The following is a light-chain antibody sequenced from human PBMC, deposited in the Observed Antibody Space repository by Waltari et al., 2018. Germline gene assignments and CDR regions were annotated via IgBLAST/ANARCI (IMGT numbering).Light chain of an antibody. V-gene: IGLV2-14*01. Sequence: QSALTQPASVSWSPGQSITISCTGSSSDVGGYNYFSWYQQHPGKAPKLMIFDVSKWPSGVSYRFSGSKSGHTASLSISGLQAEDEADYFCSSYTSSSTLVFGTGTKVTVL. CDR2: DVS. CDR1: SSDVGGYNY. J-gene: IGLJ1*01. CDR3: SSYTSSSTLV.